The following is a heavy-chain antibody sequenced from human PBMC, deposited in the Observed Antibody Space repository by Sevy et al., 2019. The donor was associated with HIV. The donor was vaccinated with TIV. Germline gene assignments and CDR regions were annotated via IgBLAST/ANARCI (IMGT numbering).Heavy chain of an antibody. CDR1: GGSFSGYY. V-gene: IGHV4-34*01. Sequence: SETLSLTCAVYGGSFSGYYWSWIRQPPGKGLEWIGEINHSGSTNYNPSLKSRVTISVDTSKNQFSLKLSSVTAADTAVYYCARGSSVYYDSSGYYTGYWGQGTLVTVSS. CDR2: INHSGST. CDR3: ARGSSVYYDSSGYYTGY. D-gene: IGHD3-22*01. J-gene: IGHJ4*02.